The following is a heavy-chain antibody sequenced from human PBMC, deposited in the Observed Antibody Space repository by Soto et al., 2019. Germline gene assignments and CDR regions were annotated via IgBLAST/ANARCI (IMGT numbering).Heavy chain of an antibody. CDR2: INPSGGST. V-gene: IGHV1-46*01. CDR1: GYTFTRYY. D-gene: IGHD5-12*01. Sequence: GASVKVSCKASGYTFTRYYMHWGRQAPGQRLEWMGIINPSGGSTSYAQKFQGSVTMTTDTSTSTVYMELSSLRSEDTAVYYCVRGDGYKARRHFDSWAQGTLVPVSS. CDR3: VRGDGYKARRHFDS. J-gene: IGHJ4*02.